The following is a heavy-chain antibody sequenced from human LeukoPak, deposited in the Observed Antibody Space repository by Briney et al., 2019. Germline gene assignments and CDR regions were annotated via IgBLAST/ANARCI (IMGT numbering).Heavy chain of an antibody. CDR2: IQNSART. J-gene: IGHJ6*02. CDR3: ATDYSNFYGMDV. D-gene: IGHD4-11*01. CDR1: GGSFNSGSYF. Sequence: SETLSLTCTVSGGSFNSGSYFWSWIRQPPGKGLEWIGYIQNSARTNYNPSLESRVTISVDSSKDQFSLRLSSVTAADTAVYYCATDYSNFYGMDVWGQGTTVTVSS. V-gene: IGHV4-61*01.